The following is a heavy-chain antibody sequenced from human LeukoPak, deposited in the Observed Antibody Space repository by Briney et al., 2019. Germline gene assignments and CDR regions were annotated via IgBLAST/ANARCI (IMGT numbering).Heavy chain of an antibody. J-gene: IGHJ4*02. CDR2: FKSKTDGGTT. Sequence: GGSLRLSCAASGFTFSNAWMSWVRQAPRKGLEWVGPFKSKTDGGTTDYAAPVKGGFTISRDDSKNTLYLQMSSLKTEDTAVYYCTTEGVLTGDGEMDYWGQGTLVTVPS. CDR1: GFTFSNAW. D-gene: IGHD7-27*01. V-gene: IGHV3-15*01. CDR3: TTEGVLTGDGEMDY.